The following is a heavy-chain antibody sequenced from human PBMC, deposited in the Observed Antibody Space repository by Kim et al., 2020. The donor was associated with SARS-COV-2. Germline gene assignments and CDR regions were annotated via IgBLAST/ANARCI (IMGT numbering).Heavy chain of an antibody. J-gene: IGHJ6*02. CDR3: ARHKLYCGGDRYSPKFFYGMDV. CDR2: IYPDNSDT. CDR1: GYNFNNNW. Sequence: GESLKISCKGSGYNFNNNWIGWVRQMPGKGLEWMGVIYPDNSDTTYSPSFQGQVTISADKSISTTYLQWSSLKASDTAMYYCARHKLYCGGDRYSPKFFYGMDVWGQGTTVTVSS. V-gene: IGHV5-51*01. D-gene: IGHD2-21*02.